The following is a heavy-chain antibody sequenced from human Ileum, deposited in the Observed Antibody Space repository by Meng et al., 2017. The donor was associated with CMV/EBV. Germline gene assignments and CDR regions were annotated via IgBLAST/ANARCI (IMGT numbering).Heavy chain of an antibody. CDR1: GYTFTGYY. CDR3: ARDANGSGLGY. J-gene: IGHJ4*02. CDR2: INHTSGGT. D-gene: IGHD3-3*01. V-gene: IGHV1-2*02. Sequence: ACKASGYTFTGYYMHWVRQAPRQGLEWMGWINHTSGGTNYAQKFQGRVTMTRDTSISTAYMELSRLRSDDTAVYYCARDANGSGLGYWGQGTLVTVSS.